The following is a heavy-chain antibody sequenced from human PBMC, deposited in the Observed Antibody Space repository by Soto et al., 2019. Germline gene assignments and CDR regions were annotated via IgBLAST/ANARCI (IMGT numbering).Heavy chain of an antibody. Sequence: GASVKVSCKVSGYTLTELSMHWVRQAPGKGLEWMGGFDPEDGETIYAQKFQGRVTMTEDTSTDTAYMELSSPRSEDTAVYYCATELRNPDHGNWFDPWGQGTLVTVSS. CDR1: GYTLTELS. J-gene: IGHJ5*02. CDR2: FDPEDGET. V-gene: IGHV1-24*01. CDR3: ATELRNPDHGNWFDP.